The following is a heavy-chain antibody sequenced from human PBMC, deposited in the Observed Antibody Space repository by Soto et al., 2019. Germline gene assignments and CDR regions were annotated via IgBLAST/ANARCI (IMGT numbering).Heavy chain of an antibody. D-gene: IGHD2-21*01. Sequence: GGSLRLSCAASGFTFSSYSMNWVRQATGKGLEWVSSISSSSSYIYYADPVKGRFTISRDNAKNSLYLQMNSLRAEDTAVYYWARDGVIYYYGMDVWGQGTTVTVSS. V-gene: IGHV3-21*01. J-gene: IGHJ6*02. CDR2: ISSSSSYI. CDR3: ARDGVIYYYGMDV. CDR1: GFTFSSYS.